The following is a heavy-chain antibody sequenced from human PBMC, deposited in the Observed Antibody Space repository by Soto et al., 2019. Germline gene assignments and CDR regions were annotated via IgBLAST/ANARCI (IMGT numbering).Heavy chain of an antibody. V-gene: IGHV4-4*07. D-gene: IGHD3-9*01. J-gene: IGHJ4*02. CDR2: IYTSGST. CDR1: GGSISSYY. Sequence: SETLSLTCTVSGGSISSYYWSWFRQPAGKGLEWIGRIYTSGSTNCNPSLKSRVTMSVDTSKNQFSLKLSSVTAADTAVYYCARDDYDILTGYYSFDYWGQGTLVTVSS. CDR3: ARDDYDILTGYYSFDY.